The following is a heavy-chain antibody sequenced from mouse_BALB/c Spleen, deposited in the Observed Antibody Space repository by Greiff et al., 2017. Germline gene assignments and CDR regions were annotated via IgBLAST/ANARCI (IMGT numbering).Heavy chain of an antibody. CDR3: TRGGGHYEGGFDY. CDR2: IDPSDSYT. J-gene: IGHJ2*01. CDR1: GYTFTSYW. D-gene: IGHD2-1*01. Sequence: QVQLQQPGAELVKPGASVKMSCKASGYTFTSYWMHWVKQRPGQGLEWIGVIDPSDSYTSYNQKFKGKATLTVDTSSSTAYMQLSSLTSDDSAVYYCTRGGGHYEGGFDYWGQGTTLTVSS. V-gene: IGHV1S127*01.